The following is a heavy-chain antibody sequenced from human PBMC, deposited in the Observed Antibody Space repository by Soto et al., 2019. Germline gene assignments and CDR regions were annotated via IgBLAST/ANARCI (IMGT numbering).Heavy chain of an antibody. CDR1: GGTFSSYA. Sequence: QVQLVQSGAEVKKPGSSVKVSCKASGGTFSSYAISWVRQAPGQGLEWMGGIIPISDTTNYAQKFHGRVTITADESTSTAYMELSSLRSEDTAVYYCARSQGSSTSLEIYYYYDYGMDVWGQGTTVTVSS. CDR3: ARSQGSSTSLEIYYYYDYGMDV. J-gene: IGHJ6*02. D-gene: IGHD2-2*01. V-gene: IGHV1-69*01. CDR2: IIPISDTT.